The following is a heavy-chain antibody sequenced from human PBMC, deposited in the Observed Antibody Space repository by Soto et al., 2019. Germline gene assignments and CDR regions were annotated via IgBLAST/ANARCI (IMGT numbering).Heavy chain of an antibody. Sequence: AASVKVSCKASGGTFSSYAISWVRQAPGQGLEWMGGIIPIFGTANYAQKFQGRVTITADESTSTAYMELSSLRSEDTAVYYCASLVVVAATRHYVVEDYYYGMDVWGQGTTVTVSS. V-gene: IGHV1-69*13. CDR3: ASLVVVAATRHYVVEDYYYGMDV. CDR2: IIPIFGTA. J-gene: IGHJ6*02. CDR1: GGTFSSYA. D-gene: IGHD2-15*01.